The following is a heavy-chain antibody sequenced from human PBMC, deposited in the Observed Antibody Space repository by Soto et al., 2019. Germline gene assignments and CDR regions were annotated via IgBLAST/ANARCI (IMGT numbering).Heavy chain of an antibody. V-gene: IGHV3-9*01. CDR3: AKGEDVWLRGPLDF. D-gene: IGHD3-16*01. J-gene: IGHJ4*02. Sequence: EVQLVESGGGLVQPGRSLRLSCEATGFPFDDFALYWVRQAPGKGLEWVSGINWNSGDIAYANSVRGLFTISRDAAKKTLNLQMNNLRPEDTAFYYCAKGEDVWLRGPLDFWSQGNLVSVSS. CDR2: INWNSGDI. CDR1: GFPFDDFA.